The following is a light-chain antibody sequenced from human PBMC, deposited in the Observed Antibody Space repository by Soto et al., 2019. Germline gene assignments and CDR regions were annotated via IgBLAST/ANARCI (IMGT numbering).Light chain of an antibody. J-gene: IGLJ2*01. V-gene: IGLV2-8*01. CDR2: EVS. Sequence: QSVLTQPPSASGSPGQSGTISCTCTSSDVGGYNDVSWYQQHPGKAPKLMIYEVSKRPSGVPDRFSGSKSGNTASLTVSGLQAEDEADYYCSSYAGRNNLVFGGGTKVTVL. CDR1: SSDVGGYND. CDR3: SSYAGRNNLV.